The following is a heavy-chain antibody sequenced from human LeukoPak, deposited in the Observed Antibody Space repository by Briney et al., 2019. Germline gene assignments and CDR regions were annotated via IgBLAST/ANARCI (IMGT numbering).Heavy chain of an antibody. D-gene: IGHD2-15*01. V-gene: IGHV4-34*01. CDR1: GGSFSGYY. Sequence: KPSETLSLTCAVYGGSFSGYYWSWIRQPPGKGLEWIGEINHSGSTNYNPSLKSRVTISVDTSKNQFSLKLNSVTAADTAVYYCASCHCSGGSCYCIGYFQHWGQGTLVSVCS. CDR2: INHSGST. J-gene: IGHJ1*01. CDR3: ASCHCSGGSCYCIGYFQH.